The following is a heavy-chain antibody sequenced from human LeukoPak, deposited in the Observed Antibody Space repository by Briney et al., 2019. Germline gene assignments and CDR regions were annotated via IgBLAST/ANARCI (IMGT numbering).Heavy chain of an antibody. CDR1: GGSFSGYY. J-gene: IGHJ4*02. D-gene: IGHD3-3*01. Sequence: SETLFLTCAVYGGSFSGYYWSWIRQPPAKGLEWIGEINHSGSTNYNPSLKSRVTISVDTSKNQFSLKLSSVTAADTAVYYCARGRPSNDFWSGYYGAGTYFDYWGQGTLVTVSS. V-gene: IGHV4-34*01. CDR3: ARGRPSNDFWSGYYGAGTYFDY. CDR2: INHSGST.